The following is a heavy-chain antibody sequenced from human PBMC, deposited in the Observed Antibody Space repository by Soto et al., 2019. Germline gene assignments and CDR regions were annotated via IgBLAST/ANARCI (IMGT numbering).Heavy chain of an antibody. CDR2: IDGSGGIT. J-gene: IGHJ5*02. D-gene: IGHD3-10*01. Sequence: QLLQSGGGLGQPGGSLTLSCAASGFTFGTSDMSWVRQAPGEGLGWGSTIDGSGGITYYADSVKGRFTISRDNSRNPVYLQMNSLRGDDTALYYCVKNSGWFNTWGQGALVTVSS. CDR3: VKNSGWFNT. V-gene: IGHV3-23*01. CDR1: GFTFGTSD.